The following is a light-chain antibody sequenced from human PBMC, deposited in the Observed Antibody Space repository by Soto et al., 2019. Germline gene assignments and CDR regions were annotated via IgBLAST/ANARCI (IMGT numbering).Light chain of an antibody. CDR3: LQHNSYPYT. Sequence: DIQMTQSPFSLSESVGDRVTITCRASQGIRNYLGWFQQKPGEAPKRLIHATSSLEGGVPSRFSGSGSGTEFTLTISSLQPEDFATYYCLQHNSYPYTFGQGTKLEIK. V-gene: IGKV1-17*01. J-gene: IGKJ2*01. CDR1: QGIRNY. CDR2: ATS.